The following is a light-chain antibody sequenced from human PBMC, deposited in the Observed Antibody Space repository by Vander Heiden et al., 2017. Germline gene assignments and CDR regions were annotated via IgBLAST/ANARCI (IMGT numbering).Light chain of an antibody. V-gene: IGKV3-15*01. CDR3: QHYNNWPLT. CDR1: QSVASN. CDR2: GAS. Sequence: EIVMTKSPATLSVSPGERATLSCRASQSVASNLAWYQQKPGQAPRLLIYGASTRATGLPGRFSVSGFGTEFTLTISSVHSDDFAVYYCQHYNNWPLTFGGGTKVEIK. J-gene: IGKJ4*01.